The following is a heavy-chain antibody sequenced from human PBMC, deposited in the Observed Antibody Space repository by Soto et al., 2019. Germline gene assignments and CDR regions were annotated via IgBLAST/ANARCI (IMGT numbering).Heavy chain of an antibody. CDR1: GGSISSSNG. CDR2: IYHSGST. CDR3: ARESLRNDYGDYDWFDP. V-gene: IGHV4-4*02. D-gene: IGHD4-17*01. Sequence: QVQLQESGPGLVKPSGTLSLTCPVSGGSISSSNGGSGVPKPPGKGLGGFGEIYHSGSTNYNPSLKSRVTISVDKSKNQFSLKLSSVTAADTAVYYCARESLRNDYGDYDWFDPWGQGTLVTVSS. J-gene: IGHJ5*02.